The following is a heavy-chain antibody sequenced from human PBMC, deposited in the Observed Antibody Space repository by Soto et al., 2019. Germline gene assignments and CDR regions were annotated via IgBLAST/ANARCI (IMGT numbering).Heavy chain of an antibody. CDR2: IYYSGST. CDR1: GGSISSGDYY. CDR3: ARTGAARAGWFDP. V-gene: IGHV4-30-4*01. D-gene: IGHD6-6*01. J-gene: IGHJ5*02. Sequence: QVQLQESGPGLVKPSQTLSLTCTVSGGSISSGDYYWSWIRQPPGKGLEWIGYIYYSGSTYYNPSLESRVTISVDTSKNQVSLKLSSVTAADTAVYYCARTGAARAGWFDPWGQGTLVTVSS.